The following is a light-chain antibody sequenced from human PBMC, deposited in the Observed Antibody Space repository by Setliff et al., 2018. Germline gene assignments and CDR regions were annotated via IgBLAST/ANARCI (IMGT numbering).Light chain of an antibody. CDR3: SSYAGGDIYV. V-gene: IGLV2-14*03. CDR2: DVS. Sequence: QSALTQPASVSGSPGQSISISCTGSNSDVGGHNYVSWYQQHPGKAPKLLISDVSHRPSGVSIRFSGSKSGNTASLTVSGLQAEDEADYYCSSYAGGDIYVFGTGTKVTVL. J-gene: IGLJ1*01. CDR1: NSDVGGHNY.